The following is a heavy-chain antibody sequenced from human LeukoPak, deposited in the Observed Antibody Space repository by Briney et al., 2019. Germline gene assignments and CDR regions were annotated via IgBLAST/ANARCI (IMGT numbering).Heavy chain of an antibody. CDR3: ANLGIAVASWYFDL. V-gene: IGHV3-21*01. J-gene: IGHJ2*01. CDR2: ISSDSTYI. D-gene: IGHD6-19*01. Sequence: PGGSLRLSCAASGFTFNNYAMSWVRQAPGKGLELVSSISSDSTYIYYADSVKGRFTISRDNAKNSLYLQMNSLRAEDTAVYYCANLGIAVASWYFDLWGRGTLVTVSS. CDR1: GFTFNNYA.